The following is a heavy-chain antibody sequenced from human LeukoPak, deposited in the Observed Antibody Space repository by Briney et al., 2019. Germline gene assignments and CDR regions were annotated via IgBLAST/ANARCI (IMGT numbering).Heavy chain of an antibody. D-gene: IGHD5-12*01. CDR3: ARDGSGYEVDAFDM. J-gene: IGHJ3*02. V-gene: IGHV4-59*01. Sequence: SETLSLTCTVSGGSISSYYWSWVRQPPGKGLEWIGYIYYSGSTNYNPSLRSRVTISVDTSKNQFSLKLSCVTGAVTAVNYCARDGSGYEVDAFDMGGQGTMVTVSS. CDR1: GGSISSYY. CDR2: IYYSGST.